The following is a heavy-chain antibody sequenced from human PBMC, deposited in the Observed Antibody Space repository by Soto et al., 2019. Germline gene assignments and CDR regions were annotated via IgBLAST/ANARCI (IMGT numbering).Heavy chain of an antibody. Sequence: QVQLVQSGAEVKKPGASVKVSCKASGYTFTSYGIIWVRQAPGQGLEWMGWISAYNGNTNYAQKLQGRVTMTTDTSTSTAYMELRSLRSDDTAVYYCAREPTGYSSSNWFDPWGQGTLVTVSS. CDR3: AREPTGYSSSNWFDP. D-gene: IGHD6-13*01. V-gene: IGHV1-18*01. CDR2: ISAYNGNT. CDR1: GYTFTSYG. J-gene: IGHJ5*02.